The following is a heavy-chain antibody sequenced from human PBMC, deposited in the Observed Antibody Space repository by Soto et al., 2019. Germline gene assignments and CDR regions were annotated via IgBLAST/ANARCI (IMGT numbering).Heavy chain of an antibody. CDR1: GFTLSEFH. V-gene: IGHV3-48*03. Sequence: HPGGSLRLSCGANGFTLSEFHVNWVRQAPGKGLEWVSYISSGGDRILYGDSVKGRFTISRDNAKNSLYLQMDSLRVEDTALYYCARDLTGYSMDVWGQGTTVTVSS. D-gene: IGHD2-21*01. J-gene: IGHJ6*02. CDR3: ARDLTGYSMDV. CDR2: ISSGGDRI.